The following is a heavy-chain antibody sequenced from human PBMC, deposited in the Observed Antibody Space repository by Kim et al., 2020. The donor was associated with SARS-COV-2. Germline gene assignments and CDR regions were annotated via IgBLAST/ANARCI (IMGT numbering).Heavy chain of an antibody. CDR3: ARVGGLYYYGSGSYAFDY. J-gene: IGHJ4*02. Sequence: SETLSLTCAVYGGSFSGYYWSWIRQPPGKGLEWIGEINHSGSTNYNPSLKSRVTISVDTSKNQFSLKPSSVTAADTAVYYCARVGGLYYYGSGSYAFDYWGQGTLVTVSS. CDR1: GGSFSGYY. D-gene: IGHD3-10*01. V-gene: IGHV4-34*01. CDR2: INHSGST.